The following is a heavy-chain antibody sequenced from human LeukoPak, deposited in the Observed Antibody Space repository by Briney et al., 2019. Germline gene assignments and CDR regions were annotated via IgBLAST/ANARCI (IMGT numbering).Heavy chain of an antibody. J-gene: IGHJ4*02. V-gene: IGHV3-23*01. CDR1: GFIFSSYS. CDR2: ITGSGGNT. D-gene: IGHD2-15*01. CDR3: ATDRATQYFDY. Sequence: AGGSLRLSCAASGFIFSSYSMSWVRQAPGKGLEWVSVITGSGGNTYYADSVKGRFTISKDNSKNTVYLQMSSLRAEDTAVYYCATDRATQYFDYWGQGTLVSVSS.